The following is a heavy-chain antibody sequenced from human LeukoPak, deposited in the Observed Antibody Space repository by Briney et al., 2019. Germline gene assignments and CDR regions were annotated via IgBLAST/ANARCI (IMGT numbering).Heavy chain of an antibody. V-gene: IGHV1-18*01. CDR3: ARDLRAPVLYYYDSSGYFDY. J-gene: IGHJ4*02. CDR2: ISAYNGNT. D-gene: IGHD3-22*01. CDR1: GYTFTIYG. Sequence: ASVKVSCKASGYTFTIYGISWVRQAPGQGLGWMGWISAYNGNTNYAQKLQGRVTMTTDTSTSTAYMELRSLRSDDTAVYYCARDLRAPVLYYYDSSGYFDYWGQGTLVTVSS.